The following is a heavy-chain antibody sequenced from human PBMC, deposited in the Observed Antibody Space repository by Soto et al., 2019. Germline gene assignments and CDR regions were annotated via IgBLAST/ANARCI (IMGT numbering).Heavy chain of an antibody. CDR1: GFTFDDYA. D-gene: IGHD3-10*01. J-gene: IGHJ4*02. CDR2: ISWNSGSI. CDR3: AKDGEASRGAFDY. V-gene: IGHV3-9*01. Sequence: EVQLVESGGGLVQPGRSLRLSCAASGFTFDDYAMHWVRQAPGKGLEWVSGISWNSGSIGYADSVKGRFTISRDNAKNSLYLQMNSLRAEDTALYYCAKDGEASRGAFDYWGQGTLVTVSS.